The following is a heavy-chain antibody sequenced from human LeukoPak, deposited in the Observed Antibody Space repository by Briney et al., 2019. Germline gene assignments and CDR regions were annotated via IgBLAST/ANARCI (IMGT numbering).Heavy chain of an antibody. CDR2: ISSSGSTI. CDR3: ARDLYRIVVVPHYFDY. V-gene: IGHV3-11*01. D-gene: IGHD3-22*01. CDR1: GFTFSDYY. J-gene: IGHJ4*02. Sequence: PGGSLRLSCAASGFTFSDYYMSWIRQAPGKGLEWVSYISSSGSTIYYADSVKGRFTISRDNAKTSLYLHMNIMRAEDTAWYYCARDLYRIVVVPHYFDYWRQGTRVSVSS.